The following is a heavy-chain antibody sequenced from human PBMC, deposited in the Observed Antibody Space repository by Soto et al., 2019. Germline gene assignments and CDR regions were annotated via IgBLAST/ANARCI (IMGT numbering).Heavy chain of an antibody. V-gene: IGHV2-5*01. CDR2: IYWNNRK. CDR1: GFSLDSSSVA. CDR3: AHTDSPPLFSDY. J-gene: IGHJ4*02. Sequence: QITLKESGPALLNPTQTLTLTCAFSGFSLDSSSVAVGWIRQPPGKALEWLALIYWNNRKAYSPSLKSRLTITMDTSKNQVVLTMTNMDPVDTATYYCAHTDSPPLFSDYCGQGILVTVSS. D-gene: IGHD3-3*01.